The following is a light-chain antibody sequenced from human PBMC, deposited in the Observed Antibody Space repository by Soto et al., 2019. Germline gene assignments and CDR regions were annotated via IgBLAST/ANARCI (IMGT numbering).Light chain of an antibody. CDR3: QQLNSYPIT. V-gene: IGKV1-9*01. Sequence: DIQLTQSPSFLSASVAERVTITCRASQGMSSYLAWYQQKPGKAPKLLIYAASTLQSGVPSRSSGSASGREFTLTISSLQPEDFATYYCQQLNSYPITFGQGTRLEIK. CDR2: AAS. J-gene: IGKJ5*01. CDR1: QGMSSY.